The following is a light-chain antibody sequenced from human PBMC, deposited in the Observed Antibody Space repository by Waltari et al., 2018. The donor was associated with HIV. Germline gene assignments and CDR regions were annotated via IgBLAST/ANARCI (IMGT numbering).Light chain of an antibody. Sequence: SYELTQPPSVSVSPGQTARITCSGDALPKQYAYWYQQKPGQAPVLVIYKDSERPSGVPERFFGSRSGTTVTLTISGVQAEDEADYYCQSADSSGTYPWVVGGGTKLTVL. CDR1: ALPKQY. CDR3: QSADSSGTYPWV. V-gene: IGLV3-25*03. CDR2: KDS. J-gene: IGLJ3*02.